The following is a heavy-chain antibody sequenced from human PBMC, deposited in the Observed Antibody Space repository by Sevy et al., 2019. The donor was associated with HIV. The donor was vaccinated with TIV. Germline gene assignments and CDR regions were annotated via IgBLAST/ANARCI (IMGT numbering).Heavy chain of an antibody. CDR3: VGPKLTYSSGGHYFDY. V-gene: IGHV4-39*01. J-gene: IGHJ4*02. Sequence: SETLSLTCTVSGASISSTDYYWGWIRQSPGKGLEWIASIRHGGYTFYNPSLKSRVSISADTSKNQFSLKLRFVNAAETSIYYCVGPKLTYSSGGHYFDYWGQGTVVTVSS. CDR2: IRHGGYT. D-gene: IGHD3-22*01. CDR1: GASISSTDYY.